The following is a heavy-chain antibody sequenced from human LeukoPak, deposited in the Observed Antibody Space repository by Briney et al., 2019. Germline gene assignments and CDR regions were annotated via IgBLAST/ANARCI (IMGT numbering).Heavy chain of an antibody. CDR1: GITFSSYS. D-gene: IGHD6-13*01. V-gene: IGHV3-48*02. J-gene: IGHJ4*02. CDR3: ATGNCWYDY. Sequence: RSLRLSCAASGITFSSYSMNWVRQAPGKGLEWVSYISSSSSTIYYADSVKGRFTISRDNAKNSLDLQMNSLRDEDTAVYYCATGNCWYDYWGQGTLVTVSS. CDR2: ISSSSSTI.